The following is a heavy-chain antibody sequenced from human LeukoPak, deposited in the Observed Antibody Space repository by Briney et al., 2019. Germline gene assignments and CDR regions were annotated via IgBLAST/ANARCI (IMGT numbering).Heavy chain of an antibody. CDR1: GFTFSSYS. CDR3: AREPLIVTYWYFDI. J-gene: IGHJ2*01. D-gene: IGHD2-21*01. V-gene: IGHV3-48*04. CDR2: ISSSGETI. Sequence: GGSLRLSCAASGFTFSSYSMNWVRQAPGEGLEWVSYISSSGETIYYADSAKGRFTISRDNAKNSLYLEMNSLRAEDTAVYYCAREPLIVTYWYFDIWGRGTLVTVSS.